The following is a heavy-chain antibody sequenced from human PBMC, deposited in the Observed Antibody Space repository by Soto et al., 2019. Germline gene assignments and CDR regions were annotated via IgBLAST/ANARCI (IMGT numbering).Heavy chain of an antibody. CDR1: GGSMSSYY. CDR2: IYYSGST. CDR3: ARDQRDYGGPNWYFDL. J-gene: IGHJ2*01. D-gene: IGHD4-17*01. V-gene: IGHV4-59*01. Sequence: TSAPLSLTGTVSGGSMSSYYWSWIRQPPGKGLEWIGYIYYSGSTNYNPSLKSRVTISVDTSKNQFSLKLSSVTAADTAVYYCARDQRDYGGPNWYFDLWGRGTLVTVSS.